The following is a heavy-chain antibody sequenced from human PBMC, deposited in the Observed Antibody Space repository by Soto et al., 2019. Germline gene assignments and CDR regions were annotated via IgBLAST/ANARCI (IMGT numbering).Heavy chain of an antibody. J-gene: IGHJ3*02. D-gene: IGHD6-13*01. V-gene: IGHV3-74*01. CDR1: GFTFSSYW. Sequence: GGSLRLSCAASGFTFSSYWMNWVRQAPGKGLVWVSRINSDGTTTDYADSVKGRFTISRDNAKNTLYLQMSGLRVEDTAVYYCARDGYSTASGAFDIWGQGTKVTVSS. CDR3: ARDGYSTASGAFDI. CDR2: INSDGTTT.